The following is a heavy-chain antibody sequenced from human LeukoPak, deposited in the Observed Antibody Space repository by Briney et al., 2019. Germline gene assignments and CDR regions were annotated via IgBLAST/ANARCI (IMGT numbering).Heavy chain of an antibody. D-gene: IGHD3-10*01. CDR2: ISSSGSTI. CDR1: GFTFSSYE. CDR3: ARDLLLWFGEVYNYGMDV. Sequence: SGGSLRLSCAASGFTFSSYEMNWVRQAPGKGLEWGSYISSSGSTIYYADSVKGRFTISRDNAKNSLYLQMNSLRAEDTAVYYCARDLLLWFGEVYNYGMDVWGKGTTVTVSS. J-gene: IGHJ6*04. V-gene: IGHV3-48*03.